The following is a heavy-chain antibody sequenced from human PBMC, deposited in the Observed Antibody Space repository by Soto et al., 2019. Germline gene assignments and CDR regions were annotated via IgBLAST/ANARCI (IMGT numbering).Heavy chain of an antibody. CDR3: ARGEYDFWSGYWSYYGMDV. D-gene: IGHD3-3*01. CDR2: INSDGSST. Sequence: PGGSLRLSCAASGFTFSSYWMHWVRQAPGKGLVWVSRINSDGSSTSYADSVKGRFTISSNNAKNTLYLQMNSLRAEDTAVYYCARGEYDFWSGYWSYYGMDVWGQGTTVTVSS. J-gene: IGHJ6*02. CDR1: GFTFSSYW. V-gene: IGHV3-74*01.